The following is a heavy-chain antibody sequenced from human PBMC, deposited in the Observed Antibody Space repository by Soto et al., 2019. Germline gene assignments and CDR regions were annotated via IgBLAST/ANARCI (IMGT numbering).Heavy chain of an antibody. CDR1: GGPFSSYT. J-gene: IGHJ4*02. Sequence: QVQLVQSGAEVKKPGSSVKVSCKASGGPFSSYTISWVRQAPGQGLEWMGGIIPIFGAAKYAQKFQARLTVTADESTSTGYMELSSLRSEDTAVDYCAQDASGNSLAYWGQGTLVIVSS. CDR2: IIPIFGAA. CDR3: AQDASGNSLAY. V-gene: IGHV1-69*01. D-gene: IGHD1-26*01.